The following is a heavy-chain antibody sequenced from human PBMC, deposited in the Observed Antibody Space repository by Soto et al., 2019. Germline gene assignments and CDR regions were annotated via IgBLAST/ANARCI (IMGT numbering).Heavy chain of an antibody. CDR1: GFTFDDYA. Sequence: EVPLVESGGGLVQPGRSLRLSCAASGFTFDDYAMHWVRQAPGKGLEWVSGISWNSGSIGYADSVKGRFTISRDNAKNSLYLQMNSLRAEDTALYYCAKDNPVSLRFLEWSYGMDVWGQGTTVTVSS. J-gene: IGHJ6*02. CDR2: ISWNSGSI. D-gene: IGHD3-3*01. V-gene: IGHV3-9*01. CDR3: AKDNPVSLRFLEWSYGMDV.